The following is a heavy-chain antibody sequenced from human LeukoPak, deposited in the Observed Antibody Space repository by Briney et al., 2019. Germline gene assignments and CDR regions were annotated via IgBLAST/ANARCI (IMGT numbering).Heavy chain of an antibody. CDR3: ARVGSSWYDWYFDL. V-gene: IGHV4-4*02. CDR1: GGSISSSNW. J-gene: IGHJ2*01. D-gene: IGHD6-13*01. Sequence: PSGTLSLTCAVSGGSISSSNWWSWVRQPPGKGLEWIGEIYHSGSTNYNPSLKSRVTISVDKSKNQFSLKLSSVTAADTAVYYCARVGSSWYDWYFDLWGRGTLVTVSS. CDR2: IYHSGST.